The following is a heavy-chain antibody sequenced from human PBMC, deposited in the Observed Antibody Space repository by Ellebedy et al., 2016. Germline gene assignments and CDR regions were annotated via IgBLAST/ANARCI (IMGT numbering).Heavy chain of an antibody. J-gene: IGHJ6*04. CDR1: GYSFSNYW. D-gene: IGHD2-21*01. Sequence: GGSLRLXCKASGYSFSNYWIGWVRQMPGKGLEWMGVIYPRDSDTRYSQSFKGHIIISADTSSSTAYLQWTSLKASDSAVYYCATYGGLDVWGKGTTVTVSS. CDR3: ATYGGLDV. V-gene: IGHV5-51*01. CDR2: IYPRDSDT.